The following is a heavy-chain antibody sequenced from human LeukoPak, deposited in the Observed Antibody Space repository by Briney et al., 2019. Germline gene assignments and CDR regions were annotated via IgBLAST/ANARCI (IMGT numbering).Heavy chain of an antibody. CDR2: ISSSSSYI. CDR3: ARDLGSSTTMIVIWSEGGFDY. Sequence: GGSLRLSCAASGFTFNNDWMNWVRQAPGKGLEWVSSISSSSSYIYYADSVKGRFTISRDNAKNSLYLQMNSLRAEDTAVYYCARDLGSSTTMIVIWSEGGFDYWGQGTLITVSS. D-gene: IGHD3-22*01. CDR1: GFTFNNDW. V-gene: IGHV3-21*01. J-gene: IGHJ4*02.